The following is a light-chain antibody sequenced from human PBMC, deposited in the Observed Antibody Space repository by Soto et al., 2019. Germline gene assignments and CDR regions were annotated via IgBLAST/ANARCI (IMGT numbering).Light chain of an antibody. CDR3: QQRSNRIT. CDR2: DIS. V-gene: IGKV3-11*01. Sequence: EFVLTQSPANLSLSPWESAILSCRASQSVAGSFAWYQQKPGQAPRLLIYDISTRAAAIPARFSGRGSATYSTLTVSSLEPEDFALYYCQQRSNRITCGQGTRLEIK. J-gene: IGKJ5*01. CDR1: QSVAGS.